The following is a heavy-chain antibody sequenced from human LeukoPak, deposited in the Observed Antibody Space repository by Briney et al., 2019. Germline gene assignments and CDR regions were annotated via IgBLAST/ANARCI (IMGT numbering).Heavy chain of an antibody. J-gene: IGHJ4*02. V-gene: IGHV1-18*01. CDR2: ISAYNGNT. CDR3: ARDRVYYGSGSYYVDY. CDR1: GYTFTSYG. D-gene: IGHD3-10*01. Sequence: ASVKVSCKASGYTFTSYGISWVRQAPGQGLEWMGWISAYNGNTNYAQKLQGRVTMTTDTSTSTAYMELRSLRSDDTAVYYCARDRVYYGSGSYYVDYWGQGTLVTVSS.